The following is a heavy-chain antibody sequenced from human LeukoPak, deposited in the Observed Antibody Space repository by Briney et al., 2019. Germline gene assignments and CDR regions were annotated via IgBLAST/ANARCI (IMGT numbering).Heavy chain of an antibody. CDR1: GYTFTSYA. D-gene: IGHD6-19*01. Sequence: GASVKVSCKASGYTFTSYAIHWVRQAPGQRLEWMGWINAGTGNRKYSQKFQDRVTITREISATTAYMELSSLTSEDTAVYYCARVSDDSGWNFDYWGQGTLVTVSS. CDR2: INAGTGNR. V-gene: IGHV1-3*01. CDR3: ARVSDDSGWNFDY. J-gene: IGHJ4*02.